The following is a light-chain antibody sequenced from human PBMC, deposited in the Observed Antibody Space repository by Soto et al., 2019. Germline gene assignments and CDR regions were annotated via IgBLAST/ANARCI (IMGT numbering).Light chain of an antibody. V-gene: IGKV1-39*01. CDR1: QSISTY. J-gene: IGKJ5*01. Sequence: DIQMTQSPSSLSASIGDRVTITCRASQSISTYLNWYQHKPGKAPKLLVYGASTLQSGVPSRFSGSRSGTDFTLTISSLQPEDFATYYCQQSYSAPPITFGQGTRLEIK. CDR2: GAS. CDR3: QQSYSAPPIT.